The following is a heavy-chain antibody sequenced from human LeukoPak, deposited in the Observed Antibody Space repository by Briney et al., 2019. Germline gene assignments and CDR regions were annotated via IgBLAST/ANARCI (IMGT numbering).Heavy chain of an antibody. CDR3: ARGVEPLAANTLAY. CDR1: GFTVITHD. D-gene: IGHD1-14*01. Sequence: GGSLRLSCAASGFTVITHDMTWVRQAPGKGLEWVSVLYSDGNTKYADSVQGRFTISRDNSKNTLYLEMNSLSPDDTAVYYCARGVEPLAANTLAYWGQGTLVTVSS. V-gene: IGHV3-53*01. CDR2: LYSDGNT. J-gene: IGHJ4*02.